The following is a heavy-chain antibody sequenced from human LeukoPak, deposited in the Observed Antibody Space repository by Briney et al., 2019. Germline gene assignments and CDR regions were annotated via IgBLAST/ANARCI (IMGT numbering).Heavy chain of an antibody. D-gene: IGHD3-10*01. V-gene: IGHV3-48*04. Sequence: GGSLRLSCAASGFTFSSYSMNWVRQAPGKGLEWVSYISSSSSTIYYADSVKGRFTISRDNAKNSLYLQMNSLRAEDTAVYYCARGAYGSGSYYTFDCWGQGTLVTVSS. J-gene: IGHJ4*02. CDR2: ISSSSSTI. CDR3: ARGAYGSGSYYTFDC. CDR1: GFTFSSYS.